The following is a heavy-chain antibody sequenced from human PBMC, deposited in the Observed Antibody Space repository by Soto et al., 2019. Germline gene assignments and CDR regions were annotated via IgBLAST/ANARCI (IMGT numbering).Heavy chain of an antibody. CDR1: GFTFSSYA. V-gene: IGHV3-23*01. D-gene: IGHD1-7*01. CDR2: VSGSGGST. CDR3: AKDGQNSIWYFDY. J-gene: IGHJ4*02. Sequence: GGSLRLSCAASGFTFSSYAMNWVRQAPGKGLEWVSGVSGSGGSTFYADSVKGRFTVSRDNSKNTLYLQMNSLRAEDTALYYCAKDGQNSIWYFDYWGQGTLVTVSS.